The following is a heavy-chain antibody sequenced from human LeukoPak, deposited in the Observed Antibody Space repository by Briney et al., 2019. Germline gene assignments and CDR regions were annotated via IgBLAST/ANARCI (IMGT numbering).Heavy chain of an antibody. Sequence: PGGSLRLSCAASGFTFSSYAMSWVRQAPGKGLDWVSVIYNDGSAYYADSVKGRFTISRDNSKNTLYLEMNTLKAEDTAVYYCASSVITTTPVYFDYWGQGTLVTVSS. J-gene: IGHJ4*02. V-gene: IGHV3-53*01. CDR3: ASSVITTTPVYFDY. CDR2: IYNDGSA. D-gene: IGHD3-22*01. CDR1: GFTFSSYA.